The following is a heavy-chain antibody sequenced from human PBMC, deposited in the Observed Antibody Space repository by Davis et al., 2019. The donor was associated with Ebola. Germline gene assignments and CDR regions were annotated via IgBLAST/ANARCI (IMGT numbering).Heavy chain of an antibody. V-gene: IGHV3-74*01. CDR2: INSDGSST. CDR3: ARAITIFGVVTDPFDY. Sequence: HTGGSLRLSCAASGFTFSSYWMHWVRQAPGKGLVWVSRINSDGSSTSYADSVKGRFTISRDNSKNTLYLQMNSLRAEDTAVYYCARAITIFGVVTDPFDYWGQGTLVTVSS. D-gene: IGHD3-3*01. J-gene: IGHJ4*02. CDR1: GFTFSSYW.